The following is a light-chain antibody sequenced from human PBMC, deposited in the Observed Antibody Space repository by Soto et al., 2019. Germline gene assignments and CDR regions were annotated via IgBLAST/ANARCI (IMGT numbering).Light chain of an antibody. CDR3: QQYGSSGT. Sequence: PVSRSTLSCRASQSVGSSYLAWHQQKPGQAPRLLIYGASNRATGIPDRFSGSGSGTDFTLTISRLEPEDFAVYYCQQYGSSGTFGQGTKVDIK. J-gene: IGKJ1*01. CDR1: QSVGSSY. V-gene: IGKV3-20*01. CDR2: GAS.